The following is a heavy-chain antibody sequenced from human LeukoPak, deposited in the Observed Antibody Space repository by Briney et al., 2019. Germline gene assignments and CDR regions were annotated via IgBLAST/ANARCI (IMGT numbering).Heavy chain of an antibody. J-gene: IGHJ3*02. V-gene: IGHV5-51*01. CDR2: IYPGDYDT. CDR1: GYSFSSYC. D-gene: IGHD3-16*01. Sequence: ESLKISCKGSGYSFSSYCIGWVRQMPGKGLEWMGIIYPGDYDTRNSPSFQGQVTISADKSISTAYLQWSSLKASDTAMYFCARARILLTFGGLRGTKTDAFDIWGQGTMVTVSS. CDR3: ARARILLTFGGLRGTKTDAFDI.